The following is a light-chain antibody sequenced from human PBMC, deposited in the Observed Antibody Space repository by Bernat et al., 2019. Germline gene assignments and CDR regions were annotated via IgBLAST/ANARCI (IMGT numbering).Light chain of an antibody. CDR2: KVS. V-gene: IGKV2-30*02. J-gene: IGKJ1*01. CDR1: QSLVHTDGNTY. CDR3: MQGRHWPLWA. Sequence: DVVMTQSPLSLLVTLGQPASISCRSSQSLVHTDGNTYLNWFHQRPGQPPRRLIHKVSNLDSGIPDRFSGSGSGSYFTPEISRVEAEDAGLYDCMQGRHWPLWAFGQGTKVEIE.